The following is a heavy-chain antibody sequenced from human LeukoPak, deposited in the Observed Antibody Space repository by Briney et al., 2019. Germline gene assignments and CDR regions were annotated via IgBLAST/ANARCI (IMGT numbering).Heavy chain of an antibody. V-gene: IGHV3-20*04. Sequence: PGGSLRLSCAASGFTFDDYGMSWVRQAPGKGLEWVSGINWNGGSTGYTDSVKGRFTISRDNAKNSLYLQMNSLRAEDTAVYYCARDSIPNHYDSSGYSPLDYWGQGTLVTVSS. D-gene: IGHD3-22*01. CDR2: INWNGGST. J-gene: IGHJ4*02. CDR1: GFTFDDYG. CDR3: ARDSIPNHYDSSGYSPLDY.